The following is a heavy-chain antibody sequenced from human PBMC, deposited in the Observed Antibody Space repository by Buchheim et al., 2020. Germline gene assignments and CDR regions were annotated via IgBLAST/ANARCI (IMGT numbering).Heavy chain of an antibody. CDR3: ARDAFFDSSGWYSLYYYYYGMDV. D-gene: IGHD6-19*01. V-gene: IGHV3-7*01. J-gene: IGHJ6*02. CDR2: IKQDGSEK. CDR1: GFTFSSYW. Sequence: EVQLVESGGGLVQPGGSLRLSCAASGFTFSSYWMSWVRQAPGQGLEWVATIKQDGSEKYYVDSVKGRFTISRDNAKNSLYLQMSSLRAEDTAVYYCARDAFFDSSGWYSLYYYYYGMDVWGQGTT.